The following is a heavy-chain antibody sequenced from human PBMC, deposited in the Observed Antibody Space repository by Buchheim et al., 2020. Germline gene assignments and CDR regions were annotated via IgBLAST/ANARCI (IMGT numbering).Heavy chain of an antibody. CDR3: ARATRGYGEDLGNPFDY. CDR2: IYYSGST. Sequence: QVQLQESGPGLVKPSQTLSLTCTVSDGSISSVGYYCCWIRQHPGKGLEWIGYIYYSGSTYYNPSLKSRVTISVATSNNQFSLKLSSVTAADTAVYYCARATRGYGEDLGNPFDYWGQGTL. V-gene: IGHV4-31*03. J-gene: IGHJ4*02. CDR1: DGSISSVGYY. D-gene: IGHD4-17*01.